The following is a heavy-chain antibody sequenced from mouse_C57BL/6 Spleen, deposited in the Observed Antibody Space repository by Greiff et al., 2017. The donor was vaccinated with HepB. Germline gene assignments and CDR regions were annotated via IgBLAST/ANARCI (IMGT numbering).Heavy chain of an antibody. J-gene: IGHJ3*01. Sequence: VQLQQSGAELVRPGTSVKVSCKASGYAFTNYLIEWVKQRPGQGLEWIGVINPGSGGTNYNEKFKGKATLTADKSSSTASMQLSSLTSEDSAVYFCARSLIYYDYPFAYWGQGTLVTVSA. CDR1: GYAFTNYL. CDR2: INPGSGGT. D-gene: IGHD2-4*01. V-gene: IGHV1-54*01. CDR3: ARSLIYYDYPFAY.